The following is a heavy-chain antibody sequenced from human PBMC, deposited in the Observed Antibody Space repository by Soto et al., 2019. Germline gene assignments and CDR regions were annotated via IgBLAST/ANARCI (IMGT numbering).Heavy chain of an antibody. J-gene: IGHJ6*02. CDR1: GFTFSSYA. CDR2: ISGSGGST. V-gene: IGHV3-23*01. Sequence: EVQRLESGGGLVQPGGSLRLSCAASGFTFSSYAMSWVRQAPGKGLEWVSAISGSGGSTYYADSVKGRFTISRDNSKNTLYLQMNSLRAEDTAVYYCAKSRIHYYYYCGMDVWGQGTTVTVSS. CDR3: AKSRIHYYYYCGMDV.